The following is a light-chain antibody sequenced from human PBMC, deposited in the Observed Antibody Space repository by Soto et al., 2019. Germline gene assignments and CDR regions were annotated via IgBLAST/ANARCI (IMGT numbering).Light chain of an antibody. V-gene: IGLV1-51*02. CDR2: ENN. CDR1: SSNLGNNY. J-gene: IGLJ3*02. CDR3: GTWDSSLNAWV. Sequence: QSVLTQPPSVSAAPGQKVTISCSGSSSNLGNNYISWYQHLPGTAPKLLIYENNNRPSGVFDRFSGSRSGTSATLDITGLQTGDEADYYCGTWDSSLNAWVFGGGTKLTVL.